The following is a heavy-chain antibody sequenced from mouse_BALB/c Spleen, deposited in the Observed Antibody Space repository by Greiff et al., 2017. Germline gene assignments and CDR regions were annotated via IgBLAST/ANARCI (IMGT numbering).Heavy chain of an antibody. CDR3: ARTTAYYFDY. D-gene: IGHD1-2*01. CDR2: ISNGGGST. J-gene: IGHJ2*01. CDR1: GFTFSSYT. Sequence: EVQLVESGGGLVQPGGSLKLSCAASGFTFSSYTMSWVRPTPEKRLEWVAYISNGGGSTYYPDTVKGRFTISRDNAKNTLYLQMSSLKSEDTAMYYCARTTAYYFDYWGQGTTLTVSS. V-gene: IGHV5-12-2*01.